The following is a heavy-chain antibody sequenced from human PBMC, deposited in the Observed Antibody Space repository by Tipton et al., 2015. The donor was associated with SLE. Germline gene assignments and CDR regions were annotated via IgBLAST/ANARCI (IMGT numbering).Heavy chain of an antibody. CDR2: MNQEGSEK. D-gene: IGHD2-8*01. CDR3: AREAHATFDI. Sequence: QLVQSGGGLVKPGGSLRLSCAASGFTFSSYSMNWVRQAPGKGLEWVANMNQEGSEKYYVVSVKGRCTISRGNAKNSLYLQMNSLRAEDTAVDYCAREAHATFDIWGQGTVVIVSS. J-gene: IGHJ3*02. V-gene: IGHV3-7*01. CDR1: GFTFSSYS.